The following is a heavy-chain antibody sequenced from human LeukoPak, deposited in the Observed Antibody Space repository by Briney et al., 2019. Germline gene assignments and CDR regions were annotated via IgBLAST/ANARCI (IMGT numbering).Heavy chain of an antibody. CDR2: IFTSWSA. CDR1: VGSISSYY. J-gene: IGHJ4*02. D-gene: IGHD4-11*01. V-gene: IGHV4-4*07. CDR3: ARGSNYVGFDY. Sequence: KPSDTLSLTCTFSVGSISSYYWNWIPQPAGKGREGIVRIFTSWSANYNPSLKSRVTMSVDTSKNQFCLEVSSVTAGDTAVYYCARGSNYVGFDYWGQGTLVTVSS.